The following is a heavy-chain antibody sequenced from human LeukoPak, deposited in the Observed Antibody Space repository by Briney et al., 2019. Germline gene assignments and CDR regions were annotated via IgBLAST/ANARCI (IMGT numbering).Heavy chain of an antibody. Sequence: GGSLRLSCTVSGFTVSSNSMSWVRQAPGKGLEWVSFIYSDNTHYSDSVKGRFTISRDNAKNTLYLQMNSLRAEDTAVYYCARVGAPEWSIYYFDYWGQGTLVTVSS. CDR3: ARVGAPEWSIYYFDY. CDR1: GFTVSSNS. D-gene: IGHD3-3*01. J-gene: IGHJ4*02. V-gene: IGHV3-53*01. CDR2: IYSDNT.